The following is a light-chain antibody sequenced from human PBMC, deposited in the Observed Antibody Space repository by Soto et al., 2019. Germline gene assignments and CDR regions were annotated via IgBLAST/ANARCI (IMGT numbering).Light chain of an antibody. CDR3: QQSSSTPQT. CDR2: VAS. V-gene: IGKV1-39*01. J-gene: IGKJ4*01. Sequence: DIQMTQSPSSLSASVGDRVTITCRASQSISNYLSWYQQKPGKAPKLLINVASTLQSGVPSRFSGSGSGTDFTLAINSLQPEDFATYYCQQSSSTPQTFGGGTKVDIK. CDR1: QSISNY.